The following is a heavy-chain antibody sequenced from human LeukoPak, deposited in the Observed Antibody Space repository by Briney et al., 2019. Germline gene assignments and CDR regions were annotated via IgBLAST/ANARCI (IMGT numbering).Heavy chain of an antibody. CDR1: GGSISSSSYY. Sequence: SETLSLTCTVSGGSISSSSYYWGWIRQPPGKGLEWIGEIYHSGSTNYNPSLKSRVTISVDKSKNQFSLKLSSVTAADTAVYYCARAVDIVATSYFNRFDPWGQGTLVTVSS. J-gene: IGHJ5*02. CDR3: ARAVDIVATSYFNRFDP. D-gene: IGHD5-12*01. CDR2: IYHSGST. V-gene: IGHV4-39*07.